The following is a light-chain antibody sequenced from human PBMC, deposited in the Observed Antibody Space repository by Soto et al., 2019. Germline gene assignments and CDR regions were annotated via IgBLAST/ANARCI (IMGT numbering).Light chain of an antibody. V-gene: IGKV1-9*01. CDR1: QGISSY. Sequence: DIQLTQSPSFLSASVGDRVTITCRASQGISSYLAWYQQKPGKAPELLIYAASTLQSGVPSRFSGSGSRTEFTLPIRSLQPEDFATYSCEQLNSYPRKFGQGTTGDMK. CDR2: AAS. J-gene: IGKJ1*01. CDR3: EQLNSYPRK.